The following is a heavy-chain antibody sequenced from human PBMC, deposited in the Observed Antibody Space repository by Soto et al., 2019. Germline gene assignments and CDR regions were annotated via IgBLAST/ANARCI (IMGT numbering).Heavy chain of an antibody. D-gene: IGHD3-22*01. CDR2: IIPILGIA. CDR1: GGTFSSYT. Sequence: QVQLVQSGAEVKKPGSSVKVSCKASGGTFSSYTISWVRQAPGQGLEWMGRIIPILGIANYAQKFQGRVTITADKSTSTAYMELSSLRSEDTAVYYCASGLVIFHNYVDYWGQGTLVTVSS. J-gene: IGHJ4*02. V-gene: IGHV1-69*02. CDR3: ASGLVIFHNYVDY.